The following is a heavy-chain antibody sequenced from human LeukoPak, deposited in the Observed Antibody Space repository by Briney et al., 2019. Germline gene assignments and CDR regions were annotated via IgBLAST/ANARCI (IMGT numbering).Heavy chain of an antibody. J-gene: IGHJ4*02. CDR2: INVYHGST. D-gene: IGHD1-20*01. CDR3: ARDRSNNDY. CDR1: GCTFIDYG. V-gene: IGHV1-18*01. Sequence: ASVKVSCKASGCTFIDYGISWVRQAPGQGLERVGWINVYHGSTDYGQKFQGRVSMTRDFSTNTVYMELRSLRFDDTAVYYCARDRSNNDYWGQGTLVTVSS.